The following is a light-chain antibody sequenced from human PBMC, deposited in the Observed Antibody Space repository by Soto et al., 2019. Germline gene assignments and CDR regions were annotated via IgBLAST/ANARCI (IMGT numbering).Light chain of an antibody. Sequence: DIQMTQSPSTLSASVGDRVTITCRASQNIFSWLAWHQQKPGKAPKLLIFDVSHLVSGVPSRFSGSGSGTEFTLTINSLQPDDFATYYCQHYDSYPWTFGQGTKVDIK. CDR3: QHYDSYPWT. J-gene: IGKJ1*01. V-gene: IGKV1-5*01. CDR1: QNIFSW. CDR2: DVS.